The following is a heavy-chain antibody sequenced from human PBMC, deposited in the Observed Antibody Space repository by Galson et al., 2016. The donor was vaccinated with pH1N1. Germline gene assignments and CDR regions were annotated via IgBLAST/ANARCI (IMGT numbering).Heavy chain of an antibody. Sequence: SLRLSCAASGFTFSSYGFHWVRQAPGKGLEWVAVISYDGSNKYYADSVKGRFTISRDKTQSTVYLQMNSLRTEDTAVYYCARDSEYSGHEGFHWAQGTLVIVSS. CDR2: ISYDGSNK. CDR3: ARDSEYSGHEGFH. J-gene: IGHJ4*02. D-gene: IGHD5-12*01. CDR1: GFTFSSYG. V-gene: IGHV3-30*03.